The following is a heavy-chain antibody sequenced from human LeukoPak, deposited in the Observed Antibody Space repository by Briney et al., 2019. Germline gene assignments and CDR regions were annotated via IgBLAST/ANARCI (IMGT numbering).Heavy chain of an antibody. Sequence: GGSLRLSCAASGFTFSSYAMSWVRQAPGKGLEWVSAISGSGGSTYYADSVKGRFTISRDNSKNSLYLQMNSLRAEDTAVYYCAKDLHIIAVAGPEYAFDIWGQGTMVTVSS. CDR2: ISGSGGST. CDR1: GFTFSSYA. CDR3: AKDLHIIAVAGPEYAFDI. V-gene: IGHV3-23*01. D-gene: IGHD6-19*01. J-gene: IGHJ3*02.